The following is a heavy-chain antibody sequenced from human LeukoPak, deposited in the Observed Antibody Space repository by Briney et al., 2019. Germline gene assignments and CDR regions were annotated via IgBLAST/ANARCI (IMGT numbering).Heavy chain of an antibody. CDR3: ARVLTAWVFDH. J-gene: IGHJ4*02. Sequence: SQTLSLTCAISGDSVSSNSACCNWIRQSPSRCLEWLGRTYYRSKWFHDYALSVKSRIIINPDTSKNQFSLQLNSVTPDDTAVYYCARVLTAWVFDHWGQGILVTVSS. CDR1: GDSVSSNSAC. CDR2: TYYRSKWFH. D-gene: IGHD7-27*01. V-gene: IGHV6-1*01.